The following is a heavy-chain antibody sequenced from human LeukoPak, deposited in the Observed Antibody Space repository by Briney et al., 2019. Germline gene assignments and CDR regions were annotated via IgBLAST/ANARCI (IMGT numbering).Heavy chain of an antibody. CDR2: MSYTGST. CDR1: GVSINTYS. CDR3: ATDGYFEV. V-gene: IGHV4-59*01. Sequence: PSETLSLTCTVSGVSINTYSWRWVRQPPGKGLEWIGYMSYTGSTSYNPSLRSRVTISVDKSKNQFSLKLTSVTAADTAVYFCATDGYFEVWGRGTLVTVSS. J-gene: IGHJ2*01.